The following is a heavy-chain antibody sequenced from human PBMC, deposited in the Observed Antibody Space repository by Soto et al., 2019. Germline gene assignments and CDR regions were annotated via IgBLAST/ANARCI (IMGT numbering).Heavy chain of an antibody. J-gene: IGHJ4*02. V-gene: IGHV4-39*01. CDR2: IYYSGST. Sequence: SETLSLTCTVSGGSISSSSYYWGWIRQPPGKVLEWIGSIYYSGSTYYNPSLKSRVTISVYTSKNQFSLKLSSVTAADTAVYYCARQDIVLMVYANDYWGQGTLVTVS. CDR3: ARQDIVLMVYANDY. CDR1: GGSISSSSYY. D-gene: IGHD2-8*01.